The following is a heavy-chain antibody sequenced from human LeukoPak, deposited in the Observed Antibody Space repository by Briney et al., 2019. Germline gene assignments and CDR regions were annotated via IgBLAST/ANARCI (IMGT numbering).Heavy chain of an antibody. CDR2: INPNSGGT. CDR1: GYTFTDYY. Sequence: SVKLSCKASGYTFTDYYVHWVRQAPGQGLEWMGRINPNSGGTNYAQKFQGRVTMTRDTSSSTVYMEVSRLKSDDTALYYCARWGPLWLPGGYWGQGTLVTVSS. V-gene: IGHV1-2*06. D-gene: IGHD3-22*01. J-gene: IGHJ4*02. CDR3: ARWGPLWLPGGY.